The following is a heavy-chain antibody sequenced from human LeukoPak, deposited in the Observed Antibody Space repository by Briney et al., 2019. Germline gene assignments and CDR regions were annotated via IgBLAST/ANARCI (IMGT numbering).Heavy chain of an antibody. CDR1: GGSISSYY. V-gene: IGHV4-59*01. CDR2: IYYSGSA. D-gene: IGHD2-2*02. CDR3: ARAGSSTSCHRD. J-gene: IGHJ4*02. Sequence: PSETLSLTCTVSGGSISSYYWSWIRQPPGKGLEWIGYIYYSGSANYNPSLKSRVTISVDTSKNQFSLKLSSVTAADTAVYYCARAGSSTSCHRDWGQGTLVTVSS.